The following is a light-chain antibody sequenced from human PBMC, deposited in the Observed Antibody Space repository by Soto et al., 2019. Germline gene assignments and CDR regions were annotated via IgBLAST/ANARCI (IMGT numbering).Light chain of an antibody. CDR3: QQYYITPYT. V-gene: IGKV4-1*01. CDR2: WAS. J-gene: IGKJ2*01. Sequence: DIVMTQSPDSLAVSLGESATINCKSSQSVLYSSNNKNYLAWYQQKPGQPPKLLIYWASTRESGVPDRCSGSGSGTDFTLTISILQAEDVAVYYCQQYYITPYTFGQWTKLEIK. CDR1: QSVLYSSNNKNY.